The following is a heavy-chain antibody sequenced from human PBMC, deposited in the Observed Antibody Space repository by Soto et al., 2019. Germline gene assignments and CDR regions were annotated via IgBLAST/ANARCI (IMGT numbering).Heavy chain of an antibody. CDR2: INHSGGT. Sequence: SETLSLTCAVYGGSFSGYYWSWIRQPPGKGLEWIGEINHSGGTNYNPSLKSRVTISVDTSKNQFSLKLSSVTAADTAVYYCARGHGSSWYLYYYGMDVWGQGTTVTVSS. D-gene: IGHD6-13*01. CDR1: GGSFSGYY. CDR3: ARGHGSSWYLYYYGMDV. V-gene: IGHV4-34*01. J-gene: IGHJ6*02.